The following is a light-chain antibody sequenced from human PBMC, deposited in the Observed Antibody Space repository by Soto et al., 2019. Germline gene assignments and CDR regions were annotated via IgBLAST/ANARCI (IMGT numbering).Light chain of an antibody. V-gene: IGKV2-28*01. Sequence: DIVMTQSALSLSVTPGEPASISCRSSLSLLHINGYNYLDWYLQKPGQSPQLLIYLGSNRASGVADRFSGSGSGTDFTLKISRVEAEDVGVYYCMQALQSPWTFGQGTKVEIK. J-gene: IGKJ1*01. CDR2: LGS. CDR3: MQALQSPWT. CDR1: LSLLHINGYNY.